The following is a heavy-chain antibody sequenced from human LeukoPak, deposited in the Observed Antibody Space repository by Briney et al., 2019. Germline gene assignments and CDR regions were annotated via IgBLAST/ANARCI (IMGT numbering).Heavy chain of an antibody. D-gene: IGHD3-3*01. J-gene: IGHJ6*03. Sequence: GGSLRLSCAASGFTFSTYWMSWVRQAPGKGLEWVANIKQDGSEKYYVDSVKGRFTISRDNAKNSLYLQMNSLRAEDTAVYYCARDLGEEWLLWLNYYYYMDVWGKGTTVTVSS. CDR3: ARDLGEEWLLWLNYYYYMDV. CDR2: IKQDGSEK. CDR1: GFTFSTYW. V-gene: IGHV3-7*01.